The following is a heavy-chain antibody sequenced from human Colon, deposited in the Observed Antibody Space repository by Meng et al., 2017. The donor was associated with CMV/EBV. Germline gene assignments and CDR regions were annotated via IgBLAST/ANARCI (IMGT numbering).Heavy chain of an antibody. Sequence: GGSLRLSCAASGFILSSYGMNWVRQAPGKGLEWVASITTANAYISYAESVKGRFTISRDDAKSSLFLQMDSLRVDDTAVYYCARPLSPRSAYGMDVWGQGTTVTVSS. D-gene: IGHD6-19*01. CDR2: ITTANAYI. J-gene: IGHJ6*02. V-gene: IGHV3-21*06. CDR1: GFILSSYG. CDR3: ARPLSPRSAYGMDV.